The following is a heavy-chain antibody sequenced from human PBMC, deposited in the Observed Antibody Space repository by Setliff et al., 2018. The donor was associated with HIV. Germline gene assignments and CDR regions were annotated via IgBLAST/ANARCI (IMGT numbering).Heavy chain of an antibody. J-gene: IGHJ1*01. V-gene: IGHV1-69*13. D-gene: IGHD3-22*01. CDR2: IIPMFGAT. CDR1: GVSFSSYA. Sequence: ASVKVCCKTSGVSFSSYAISWVRQAPGQGLEWMGGIIPMFGATNYAQKFQGRVTITADESTNTAYMELSSLRSEDTAVYYCARDPFPSTNYYDSSMYPFAQFFQHWGQGTSVTVSS. CDR3: ARDPFPSTNYYDSSMYPFAQFFQH.